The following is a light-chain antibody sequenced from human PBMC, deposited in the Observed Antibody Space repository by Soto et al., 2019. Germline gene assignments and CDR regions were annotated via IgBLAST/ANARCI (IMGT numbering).Light chain of an antibody. V-gene: IGLV1-47*01. J-gene: IGLJ3*02. CDR2: RNN. CDR1: SSNIGSNY. Sequence: QSVLTQPPSASGTPGQRVTISCSGSSSNIGSNYVYWYQQFPGTAPKLLIHRNNQRPSGVPDRFSGSKSGTSASLAISGLRSEDEADYYCASWDDSLSGWVFGGGTKVTVL. CDR3: ASWDDSLSGWV.